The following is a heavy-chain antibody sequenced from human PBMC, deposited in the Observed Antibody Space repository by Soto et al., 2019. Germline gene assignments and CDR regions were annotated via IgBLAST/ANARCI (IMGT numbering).Heavy chain of an antibody. Sequence: EVQLLESGGGLVQPGGSLRLSCVGSGFTFINYAMNWVRQTPGKGLEWVSKIRGGGDRKFDADTVKGRFTISRDNSKNTVNLQMNSLRADDTAVYYCARKVLGSTSRPDWWYFDLWGRGTLVTVSS. CDR3: ARKVLGSTSRPDWWYFDL. CDR2: IRGGGDRK. D-gene: IGHD2-2*01. J-gene: IGHJ2*01. CDR1: GFTFINYA. V-gene: IGHV3-23*01.